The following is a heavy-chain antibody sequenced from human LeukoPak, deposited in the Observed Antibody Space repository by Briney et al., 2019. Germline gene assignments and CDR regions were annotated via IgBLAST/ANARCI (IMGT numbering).Heavy chain of an antibody. CDR1: GGSISSYY. V-gene: IGHV4-59*08. Sequence: SETLSLTCTVSGGSISSYYWSWIRQPPGKGLEWIGYIYYSGSTNYNPSLKSRVTISVDTSKNQFSLKLSSVTAADTAVYYCARPPPPRSPFDYWGQGTLVTVSS. CDR3: ARPPPPRSPFDY. CDR2: IYYSGST. J-gene: IGHJ4*02.